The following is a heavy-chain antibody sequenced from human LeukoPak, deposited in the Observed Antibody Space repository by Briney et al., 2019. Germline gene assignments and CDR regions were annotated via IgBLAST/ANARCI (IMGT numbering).Heavy chain of an antibody. D-gene: IGHD1-26*01. CDR2: IIPIFGTA. CDR1: GGTFSSYA. Sequence: GASVKVSCKASGGTFSSYAISWVRQAPGQGLEWMGGIIPIFGTANYAQKFQGRVTITTDESTSTAYMELSSLRSEDTAVYYCASDKDRSHYLNFDYWGQGTLVTVSS. CDR3: ASDKDRSHYLNFDY. V-gene: IGHV1-69*05. J-gene: IGHJ4*02.